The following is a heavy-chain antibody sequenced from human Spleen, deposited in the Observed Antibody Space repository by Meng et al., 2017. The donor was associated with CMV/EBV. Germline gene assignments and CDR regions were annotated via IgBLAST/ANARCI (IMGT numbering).Heavy chain of an antibody. CDR1: GGAISSSSYY. D-gene: IGHD2-2*01. V-gene: IGHV4-39*07. Sequence: SETLSRTCTVSGGAISSSSYYWGWIRQPPGKGLEWIGSIYYSGSTYYNPSLKSRVTISVDTSKNQCSLKLSSVPAADTAVYYCARGYCSSTSCYRQFDPWGKGTLVTVSS. CDR2: IYYSGST. J-gene: IGHJ5*02. CDR3: ARGYCSSTSCYRQFDP.